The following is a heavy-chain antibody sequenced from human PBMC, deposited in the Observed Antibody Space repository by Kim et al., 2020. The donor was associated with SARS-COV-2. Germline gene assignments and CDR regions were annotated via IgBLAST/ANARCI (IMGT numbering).Heavy chain of an antibody. D-gene: IGHD3-10*01. Sequence: YADSVKGRYTISRDNGASSLYLPMNTLRPEDTALYYCAKGGGSGTYSGDYWGQGTLVTVSS. J-gene: IGHJ4*02. V-gene: IGHV3-9*01. CDR3: AKGGGSGTYSGDY.